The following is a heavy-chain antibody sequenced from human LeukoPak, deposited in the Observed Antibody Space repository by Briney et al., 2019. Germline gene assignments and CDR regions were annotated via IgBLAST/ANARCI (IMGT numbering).Heavy chain of an antibody. Sequence: GGSLRLSCAASGFTVSGNSMSWVRQAPRKGLEWVSVIYDGGSTYDADSVKGRFTISRHNSKNTLYLQMNSLRAEDTAVYYCARGWVAAAGHYYYYYGMDVWGQGTTVTVSS. D-gene: IGHD6-13*01. V-gene: IGHV3-53*04. CDR2: IYDGGST. CDR3: ARGWVAAAGHYYYYYGMDV. J-gene: IGHJ6*02. CDR1: GFTVSGNS.